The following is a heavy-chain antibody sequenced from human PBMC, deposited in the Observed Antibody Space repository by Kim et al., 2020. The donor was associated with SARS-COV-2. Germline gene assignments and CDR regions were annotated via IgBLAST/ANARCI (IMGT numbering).Heavy chain of an antibody. CDR1: GFTFSSYG. D-gene: IGHD2-15*01. CDR2: ISDDGRNT. J-gene: IGHJ4*01. Sequence: GGSLRLSCAASGFTFSSYGMHWVRQAPGKELEWVGVISDDGRNTYYADSVKVRFTIPRHNSKNTRYLQMNSLKAEDTAVYAFATYSRLYCSGCSCYGFD. CDR3: ATYSRLYCSGCSCYGFD. V-gene: IGHV3-30*03.